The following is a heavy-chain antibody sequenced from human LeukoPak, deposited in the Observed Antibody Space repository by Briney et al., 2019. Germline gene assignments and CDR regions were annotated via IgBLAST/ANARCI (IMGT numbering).Heavy chain of an antibody. V-gene: IGHV3-23*01. Sequence: GGSLRLSCAASGFTFSNYAMSWVRQAPGKGLEWVSIISSSGGTTYYADSVKGRFTISRDDSKNTLYLQMSSLRVEDTAVYYCAKGFTPSCYSPSDCWGQGTLVTVSS. CDR3: AKGFTPSCYSPSDC. J-gene: IGHJ4*02. D-gene: IGHD2-15*01. CDR2: ISSSGGTT. CDR1: GFTFSNYA.